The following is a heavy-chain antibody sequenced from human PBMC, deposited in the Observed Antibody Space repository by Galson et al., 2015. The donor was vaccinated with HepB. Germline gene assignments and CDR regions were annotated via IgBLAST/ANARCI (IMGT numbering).Heavy chain of an antibody. CDR3: AREVTVRGVISGWLDP. Sequence: SLRLSCAASGFTVSSNYMSWVRQAPGKGLEWVSAIYSGGSTYYADSVKGRFTISRDNSQNTLYLQMNSLRAEDTAVYYCAREVTVRGVISGWLDPGGQGTLVTVSS. V-gene: IGHV3-66*01. CDR1: GFTVSSNY. CDR2: IYSGGST. D-gene: IGHD3-10*01. J-gene: IGHJ5*02.